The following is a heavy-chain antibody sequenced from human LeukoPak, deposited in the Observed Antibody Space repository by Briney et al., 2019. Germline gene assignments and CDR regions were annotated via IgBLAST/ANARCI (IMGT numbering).Heavy chain of an antibody. Sequence: PGGSLRLSCAASGFTFSSYAMSWVRQAPGKGLEWVSAISGSGGTTYYADSVKGRFTISRDNSNNTLYLQMNSLTAEDTAVYYSAKDQDIVVVPAAGFDYWGQGTLVTVSS. V-gene: IGHV3-23*01. J-gene: IGHJ4*02. CDR1: GFTFSSYA. CDR3: AKDQDIVVVPAAGFDY. CDR2: ISGSGGTT. D-gene: IGHD2-2*01.